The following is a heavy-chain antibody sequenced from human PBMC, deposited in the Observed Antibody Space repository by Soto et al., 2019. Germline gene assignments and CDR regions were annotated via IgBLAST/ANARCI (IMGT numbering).Heavy chain of an antibody. CDR1: GGSISSSSYY. Sequence: QLQLQESGPGLVKPSETLSLTCTVSGGSISSSSYYWGWIRQPPGKGLEWIGSIYYSGSTYYNPSLKSRVTISVDTSKNQFSLKLSSVTAADTAVYYCASLYCSSTSCYDSGGYFDYWGQGTLVTVSS. CDR3: ASLYCSSTSCYDSGGYFDY. J-gene: IGHJ4*02. CDR2: IYYSGST. V-gene: IGHV4-39*01. D-gene: IGHD2-2*01.